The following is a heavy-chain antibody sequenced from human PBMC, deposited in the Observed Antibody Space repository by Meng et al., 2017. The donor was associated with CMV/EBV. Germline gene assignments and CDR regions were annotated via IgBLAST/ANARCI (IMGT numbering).Heavy chain of an antibody. Sequence: ASVNVSCKVSGYTLPELSMHWVRQAPGKGLEWMGGFDPEDGETIYAQKFQGRVTMTEDTSTDTAYMELSSLRSEDTAVYYCATLYYYDSSPPGETNDAFDIWGQGTMVTVSS. CDR3: ATLYYYDSSPPGETNDAFDI. J-gene: IGHJ3*02. CDR1: GYTLPELS. CDR2: FDPEDGET. D-gene: IGHD3-22*01. V-gene: IGHV1-24*01.